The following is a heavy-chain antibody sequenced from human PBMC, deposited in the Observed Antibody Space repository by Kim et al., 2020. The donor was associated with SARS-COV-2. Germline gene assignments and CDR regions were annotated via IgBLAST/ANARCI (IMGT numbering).Heavy chain of an antibody. CDR2: IYYSGST. CDR1: GGSISSYY. CDR3: ASGLGYCSSTSCYGHYGMDV. J-gene: IGHJ6*02. V-gene: IGHV4-59*01. D-gene: IGHD2-2*01. Sequence: SETLSLTCTVSGGSISSYYWSWIRQPPGKGLEWIGYIYYSGSTNYNPSLKSRVTISVDTSKNQFSLKLSSVTAADTAVYYCASGLGYCSSTSCYGHYGMDVWGQGTTVPVSS.